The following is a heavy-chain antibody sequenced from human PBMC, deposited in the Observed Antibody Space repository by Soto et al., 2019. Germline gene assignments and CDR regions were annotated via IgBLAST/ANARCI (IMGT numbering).Heavy chain of an antibody. CDR3: ARDRSSGWYFPRDMDV. J-gene: IGHJ6*02. D-gene: IGHD6-19*01. V-gene: IGHV1-3*01. CDR1: GYTFTSYA. CDR2: INAGNGNT. Sequence: QVQLVQSGAEVKKPGASVKVSCKASGYTFTSYAMHWVRQAPGQRLEWMGWINAGNGNTKYSQKFQGRVTITRDTSANTAYMELSSLRSEDTAVYYCARDRSSGWYFPRDMDVWGQGTTVTVSS.